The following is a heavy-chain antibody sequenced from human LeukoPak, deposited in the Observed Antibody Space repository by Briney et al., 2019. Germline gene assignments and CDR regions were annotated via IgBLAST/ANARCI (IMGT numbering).Heavy chain of an antibody. J-gene: IGHJ4*02. CDR1: GGSISSYY. Sequence: SETLSLTCTVSGGSISSYYWSWIRQPPGKGLEWIGYIYCSGSTNYNPSLKSRVTISVDTSKKQLSLKLSSVTAADTAVYHCARGPRLGSFDYWGQGTLVTVSS. CDR2: IYCSGST. D-gene: IGHD1-1*01. V-gene: IGHV4-59*12. CDR3: ARGPRLGSFDY.